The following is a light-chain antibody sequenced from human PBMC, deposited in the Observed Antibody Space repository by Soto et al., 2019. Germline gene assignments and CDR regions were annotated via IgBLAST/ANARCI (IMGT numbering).Light chain of an antibody. Sequence: DIQMTQSPSTLSASVGDRVTITCRASQSIGNWLAWYQQKPGKAPKLLIFDASSLESGVPSRFRGSGSGTEFTLTISSLQPDDFATYYCQQGPPPPTFGQGTKVEIK. CDR1: QSIGNW. V-gene: IGKV1-5*01. J-gene: IGKJ1*01. CDR3: QQGPPPPT. CDR2: DAS.